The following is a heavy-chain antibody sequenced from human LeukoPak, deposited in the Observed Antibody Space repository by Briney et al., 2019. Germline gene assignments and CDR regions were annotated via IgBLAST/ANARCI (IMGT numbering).Heavy chain of an antibody. Sequence: PGGSLRLSCAASGFTFSSFVMSWFRQAPGKGLEWVSAISGSGGDTYYADSVKGRFTISRDNAKNTLYLQMNSLRAEDTAVYYCAKIAEAAAANYWGQGTLVTVSS. CDR2: ISGSGGDT. D-gene: IGHD6-13*01. J-gene: IGHJ4*02. CDR1: GFTFSSFV. CDR3: AKIAEAAAANY. V-gene: IGHV3-23*01.